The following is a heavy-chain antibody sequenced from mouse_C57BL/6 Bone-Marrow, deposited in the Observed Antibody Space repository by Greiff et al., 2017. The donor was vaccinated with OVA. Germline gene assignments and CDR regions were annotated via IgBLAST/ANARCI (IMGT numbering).Heavy chain of an antibody. CDR3: AVLLRYCYAMDY. J-gene: IGHJ4*01. CDR1: FYTFTSYW. V-gene: IGHV1-50*01. CDR2: IDPSDSYT. D-gene: IGHD1-1*01. Sequence: VQLQQPGAELVKPGASVGRGWNAPFYTFTSYWMQWVKQRPGQGLEWIGEIDPSDSYTNYNQKFKGKATLTVDTSSSTAYMQLSSLTSEDSAVYYCAVLLRYCYAMDYWGQGTSVTVSS.